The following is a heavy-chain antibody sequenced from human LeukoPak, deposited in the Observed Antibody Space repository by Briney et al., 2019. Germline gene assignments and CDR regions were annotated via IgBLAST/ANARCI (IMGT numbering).Heavy chain of an antibody. V-gene: IGHV3-33*01. CDR3: AREPTTLNGYSVSRRHHYFDH. Sequence: GRSLRLSCAASGFTFSTYDMHWVRQAPGKGLEWVAVIWYDGSNINYGDSVKGRFAISRDNSRNPLYLQMNSLRAEDTALYYCAREPTTLNGYSVSRRHHYFDHWGQGALVIVSS. D-gene: IGHD5-24*01. CDR1: GFTFSTYD. CDR2: IWYDGSNI. J-gene: IGHJ4*02.